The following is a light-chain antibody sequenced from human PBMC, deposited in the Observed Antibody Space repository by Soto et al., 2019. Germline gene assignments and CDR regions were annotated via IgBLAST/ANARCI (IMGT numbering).Light chain of an antibody. V-gene: IGKV1-9*01. CDR1: QVISTS. J-gene: IGKJ5*01. Sequence: DIQMTQSPSMLSASVGDRVTIACRASQVISTSLAWYQVKPGKAPKLLIYAASTLESGVPSRFSATVSGTEFSLTITSLQPEDFATYYCQQLFDSPITFGQGTRLEIK. CDR2: AAS. CDR3: QQLFDSPIT.